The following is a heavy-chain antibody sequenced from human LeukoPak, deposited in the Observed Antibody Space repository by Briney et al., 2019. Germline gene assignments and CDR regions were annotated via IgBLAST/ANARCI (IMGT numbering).Heavy chain of an antibody. D-gene: IGHD2/OR15-2a*01. CDR1: GGSISSYY. CDR2: IYYSGST. J-gene: IGHJ4*02. V-gene: IGHV4-59*01. Sequence: SETLSLTCTVSGGSISSYYWSWIRQPPGKGLEWIGYIYYSGSTNYNPSLKSRVTISVDTSKNQFSLKLSSVTAADTAVYYCARTLRPQVFDYWGQGTLVTVSS. CDR3: ARTLRPQVFDY.